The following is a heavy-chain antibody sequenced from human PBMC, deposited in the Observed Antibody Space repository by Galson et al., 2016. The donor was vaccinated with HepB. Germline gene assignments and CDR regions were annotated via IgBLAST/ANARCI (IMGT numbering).Heavy chain of an antibody. CDR3: AGVPSGKRLDY. J-gene: IGHJ4*02. D-gene: IGHD4-23*01. CDR2: ITHTTYTI. V-gene: IGHV3-48*01. CDR1: GFTFSSYS. Sequence: SLRLSCAASGFTFSSYSMNWVRQAPGEGLEWVSHITHTTYTIYYADSVKGRFTISRDNSRNTLYLQMNSLRADDTAVYYCAGVPSGKRLDYWGQGTLVTVSS.